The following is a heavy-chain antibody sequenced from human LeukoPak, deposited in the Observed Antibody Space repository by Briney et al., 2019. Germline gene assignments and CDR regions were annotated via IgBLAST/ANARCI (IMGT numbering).Heavy chain of an antibody. CDR2: INPNSGGT. V-gene: IGHV1-2*06. CDR1: VYTFTGYY. J-gene: IGHJ6*02. Sequence: ASVKGSCKASVYTFTGYYMHWVGQAPGQGLEWMGRINPNSGGTNYAQKFQGRVTMTRDTSISTAYMELSRLRSDDTAVYYCAREWNDDYYYGMDVWGQGTTVTVSS. D-gene: IGHD1-1*01. CDR3: AREWNDDYYYGMDV.